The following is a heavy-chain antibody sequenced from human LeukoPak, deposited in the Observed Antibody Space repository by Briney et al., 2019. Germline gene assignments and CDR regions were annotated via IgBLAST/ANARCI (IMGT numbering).Heavy chain of an antibody. Sequence: PGGSLRLSCAASGFTFSSYWMSWVRQAPGKGLEWVANIKQDGSEKYYVDSVKGRFTISRDNAKNSLYLQMNSLRAEDTAVYYCARGRYSSSWSSHFDYWGQGTLVTVSS. CDR1: GFTFSSYW. J-gene: IGHJ4*02. CDR3: ARGRYSSSWSSHFDY. D-gene: IGHD6-13*01. CDR2: IKQDGSEK. V-gene: IGHV3-7*01.